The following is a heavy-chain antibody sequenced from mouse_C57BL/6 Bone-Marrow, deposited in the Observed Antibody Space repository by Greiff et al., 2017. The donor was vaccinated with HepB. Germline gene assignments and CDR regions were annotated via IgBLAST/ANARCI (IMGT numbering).Heavy chain of an antibody. V-gene: IGHV1-26*01. CDR3: ARGEDSSLFAY. J-gene: IGHJ3*01. Sequence: EVQLQQSGPELVKPGASVKISCKASGYTFTDYYMNWVKQSHGKSLEWIGDINPNNGGTSYNQKFKGKATLTVDKSSSTAYMELRSLTSEDSAVYYCARGEDSSLFAYWGQGTLVTVSA. CDR2: INPNNGGT. D-gene: IGHD6-1*01. CDR1: GYTFTDYY.